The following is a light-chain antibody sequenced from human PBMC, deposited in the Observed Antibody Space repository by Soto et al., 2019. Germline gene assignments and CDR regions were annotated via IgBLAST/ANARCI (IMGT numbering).Light chain of an antibody. Sequence: IQLTQSPSSLSASVGDRVTITCWASQDISSFLAWYQQKPGKAPNLLIYAATSLQSGVPSRFSGSGSGTEFTLTISSLQPEDFATYYCQQLALYPSTFGGGTKVE. CDR1: QDISSF. CDR3: QQLALYPST. CDR2: AAT. J-gene: IGKJ4*01. V-gene: IGKV1-9*01.